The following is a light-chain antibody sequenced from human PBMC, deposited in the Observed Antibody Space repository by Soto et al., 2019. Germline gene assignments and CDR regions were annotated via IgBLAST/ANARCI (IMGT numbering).Light chain of an antibody. Sequence: EIVMTQSPATLSVSPGERATLSCRASQSVSSNLAWYQQKPGQAPRLLIYGASTRATGIPARFSGSGSGTDFTLTISRLEPEDFAVYYCQQYGSSFPITFGQGTRLEIK. CDR1: QSVSSN. CDR3: QQYGSSFPIT. J-gene: IGKJ5*01. V-gene: IGKV3-15*01. CDR2: GAS.